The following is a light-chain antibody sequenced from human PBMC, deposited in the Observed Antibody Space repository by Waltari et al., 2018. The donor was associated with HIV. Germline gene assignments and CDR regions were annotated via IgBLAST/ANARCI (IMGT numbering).Light chain of an antibody. J-gene: IGLJ1*01. CDR1: YSDVDVYNY. CDR2: DVT. Sequence: QSALTQPRSVSGSPGQSVTISCTGTYSDVDVYNYISWYQLHPGKAPRLIIYDVTTRPSGVPDRFSGSKSGKTASLTISGVQPEDEADYYCCSYAGYYTYVCGTGT. CDR3: CSYAGYYTYV. V-gene: IGLV2-11*01.